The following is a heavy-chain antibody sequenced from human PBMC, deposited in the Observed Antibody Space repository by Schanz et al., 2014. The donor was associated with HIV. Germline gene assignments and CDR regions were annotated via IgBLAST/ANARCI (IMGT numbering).Heavy chain of an antibody. CDR1: GGSSIGNY. D-gene: IGHD6-6*01. J-gene: IGHJ6*02. V-gene: IGHV4-34*01. CDR2: INQSGST. CDR3: ATTSSSQYYYSMDV. Sequence: QVQLQQWGAGLLKPSETLSLTCAIYGGSSIGNYWSWIRQSPGKGLEWIGNINQSGSTTYNPSLKSRVTMSIDTSETQFFLRLTSVTAADTAMYYCATTSSSQYYYSMDVWGQGTPVTVS.